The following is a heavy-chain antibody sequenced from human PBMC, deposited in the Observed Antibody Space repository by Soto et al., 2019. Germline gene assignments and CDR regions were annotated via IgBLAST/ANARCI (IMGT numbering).Heavy chain of an antibody. J-gene: IGHJ3*02. D-gene: IGHD6-19*01. V-gene: IGHV1-3*01. CDR3: AKGAGMYSSGWYLGDAFDI. Sequence: ASGKVSSKASGYTFTSYGISCVRQAPGQGREWRGWINAGNCNTKYSQKCQGRVNITRDTAASTAYMELSSLRSEDTAVYYCAKGAGMYSSGWYLGDAFDIWGQGTMVTVSS. CDR2: INAGNCNT. CDR1: GYTFTSYG.